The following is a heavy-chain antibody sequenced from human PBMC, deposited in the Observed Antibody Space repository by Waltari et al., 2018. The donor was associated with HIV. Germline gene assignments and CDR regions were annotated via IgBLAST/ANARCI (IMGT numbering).Heavy chain of an antibody. CDR3: ARHALRVGAAYWNFDL. J-gene: IGHJ2*01. CDR1: GGSVSSSCCF. D-gene: IGHD1-26*01. V-gene: IGHV4-39*01. Sequence: QLQLQESGPGLVKPSETLSPTSPVPGGSVSSSCCFCGWIRQPPGKGLEWIGRIYYTGRAYYNPSLKSRVTISVDTSKNQFSLKVTSVTAADTAVYYCARHALRVGAAYWNFDLWGRGTLVTVSS. CDR2: IYYTGRA.